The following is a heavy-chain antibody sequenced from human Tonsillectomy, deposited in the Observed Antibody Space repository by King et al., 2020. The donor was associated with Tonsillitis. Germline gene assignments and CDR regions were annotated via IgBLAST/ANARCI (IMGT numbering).Heavy chain of an antibody. CDR2: ISWNSGSI. D-gene: IGHD6-6*01. J-gene: IGHJ4*02. Sequence: QLVQSGGGLVQPGRSLRLSCAASGFTFDDYAMHWVRQAPGKGLEWVSGISWNSGSIGYADSVKGRFTISRDNAKNSLYLQMNSLRAEDTALYYCAKGRIIAARPSSSVRGYFDYWGQGTLVTVSS. CDR1: GFTFDDYA. CDR3: AKGRIIAARPSSSVRGYFDY. V-gene: IGHV3-9*01.